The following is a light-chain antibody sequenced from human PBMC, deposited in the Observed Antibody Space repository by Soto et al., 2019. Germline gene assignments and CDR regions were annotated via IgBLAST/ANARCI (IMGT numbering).Light chain of an antibody. V-gene: IGKV3-11*01. CDR2: DAS. Sequence: IVLTQSPATLSLSPGERATLSCRASQSVSSNLAWYQQKPGQAPRLLIYDASNRATGIPARFSGSGSGTDFTLTISSLQPEDFAVYYCHQRSNWPPTFGGGTKVDIK. J-gene: IGKJ4*01. CDR1: QSVSSN. CDR3: HQRSNWPPT.